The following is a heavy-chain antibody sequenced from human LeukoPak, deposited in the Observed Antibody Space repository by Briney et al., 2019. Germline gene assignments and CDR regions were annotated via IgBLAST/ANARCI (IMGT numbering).Heavy chain of an antibody. D-gene: IGHD1-26*01. CDR1: GYTFTSYD. CDR3: ARGSKIGEATLGVY. CDR2: MNPHSGNT. Sequence: SEKVFCKASGYTFTSYDMNWVRQATGKGLEWMRWMNPHSGNTGYAQKFRGGVTITRNTSISTAYMELGSLRFEDTALYYCARGSKIGEATLGVYWGQGTLVTVSA. J-gene: IGHJ4*02. V-gene: IGHV1-8*03.